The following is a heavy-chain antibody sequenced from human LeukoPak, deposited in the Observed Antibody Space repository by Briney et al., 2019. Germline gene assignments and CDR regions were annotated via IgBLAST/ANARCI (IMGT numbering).Heavy chain of an antibody. V-gene: IGHV4-4*02. Sequence: SETLSLTCAVSGGSISSNNWWSWVRQPPGQGLEWIGEMYHSGSTYYNPSLKSRVTISVDTSKNQFSLKLSSVTAADTAVYYCARVGVTTGIDYWGQGTLVTVSS. J-gene: IGHJ4*02. CDR2: MYHSGST. CDR1: GGSISSNNW. CDR3: ARVGVTTGIDY. D-gene: IGHD4-11*01.